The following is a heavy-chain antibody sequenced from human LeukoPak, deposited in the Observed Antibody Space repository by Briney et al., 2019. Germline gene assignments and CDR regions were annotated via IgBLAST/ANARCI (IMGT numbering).Heavy chain of an antibody. CDR1: GFTFSSYG. D-gene: IGHD6-13*01. CDR3: ARNGYSSSWYGYYYYYYMDV. J-gene: IGHJ6*03. V-gene: IGHV3-33*01. Sequence: GGSLRLSCAASGFTFSSYGMHWVRQAPGKGLEWVAVIWYDGSNKYYADSVKGRFTISRDNSKNTLYLQMNSLRAEDTAAYYCARNGYSSSWYGYYYYYYMDVWGKGTTVTVSS. CDR2: IWYDGSNK.